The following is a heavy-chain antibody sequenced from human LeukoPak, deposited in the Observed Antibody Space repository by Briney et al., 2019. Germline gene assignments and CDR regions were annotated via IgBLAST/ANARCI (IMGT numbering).Heavy chain of an antibody. D-gene: IGHD3-10*01. CDR3: ARRYYYGSGSYYNVFFGMDV. CDR2: IYYSGST. J-gene: IGHJ6*02. CDR1: GGSISSSSYY. V-gene: IGHV4-39*01. Sequence: SSETLSLTCTVSGGSISSSSYYWGWIRQPPGKGLEWIGSIYYSGSTYYNPSLKSRVTISVDTSKNRFSLKLSSVTAADTAVYYCARRYYYGSGSYYNVFFGMDVWGQGTTVTVSS.